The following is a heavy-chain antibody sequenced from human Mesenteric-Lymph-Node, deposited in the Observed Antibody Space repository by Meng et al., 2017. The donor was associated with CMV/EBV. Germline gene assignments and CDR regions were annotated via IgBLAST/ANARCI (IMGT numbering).Heavy chain of an antibody. CDR1: GGTFSSYA. Sequence: SGGTFSSYANSWVRQAPGQGLEWMGGIIPIFGTANYAQKFQGRVTITADKSTSTAYMKLSSLRSEDTAVYYCARDYGRGSGSYFRFDPWGQGTLVTVSS. J-gene: IGHJ5*02. CDR3: ARDYGRGSGSYFRFDP. CDR2: IIPIFGTA. V-gene: IGHV1-69*06. D-gene: IGHD3-10*01.